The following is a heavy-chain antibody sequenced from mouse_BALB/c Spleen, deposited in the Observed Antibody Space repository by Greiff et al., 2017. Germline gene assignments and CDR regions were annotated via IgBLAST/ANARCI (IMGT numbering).Heavy chain of an antibody. D-gene: IGHD2-3*01. V-gene: IGHV2-9*02. CDR1: GFSFTSYG. J-gene: IGHJ4*01. CDR2: IWAGGST. CDR3: ARDRGWLLPYAMDY. Sequence: VMLVESGPGLVAPSQSLSITCTVSGFSFTSYGVHWVRQPPGKGLEWLGVIWAGGSTNYNSALMSRLSISKDNSKSQVILKMNSLQTDDTAMYYCARDRGWLLPYAMDYWGQGTSVTVSS.